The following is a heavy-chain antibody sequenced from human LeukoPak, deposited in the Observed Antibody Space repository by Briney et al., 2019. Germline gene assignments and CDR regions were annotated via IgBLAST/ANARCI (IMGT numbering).Heavy chain of an antibody. D-gene: IGHD1-1*01. V-gene: IGHV1-69*05. CDR2: IIPMFGTA. J-gene: IGHJ6*03. Sequence: SVKVSCKASGGTFSSYAISWLRQAPGQGLEWMGGIIPMFGTANNARKFQGRVTITTDESTTTVYMELSSLRSEDTAVYYCARGIITGNNPTRYYMDVWGTGTTVTVSS. CDR1: GGTFSSYA. CDR3: ARGIITGNNPTRYYMDV.